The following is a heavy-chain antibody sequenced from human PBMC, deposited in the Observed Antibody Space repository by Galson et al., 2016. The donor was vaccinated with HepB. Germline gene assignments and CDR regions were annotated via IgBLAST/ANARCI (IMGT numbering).Heavy chain of an antibody. V-gene: IGHV1-8*01. CDR2: MKPRSGNT. D-gene: IGHD4-11*01. J-gene: IGHJ4*02. CDR1: GYLFNSYD. Sequence: SVKVSCKASGYLFNSYDINWMRQATGQGLEWMGWMKPRSGNTVYAQKFQGRVTMTRETSITTAYLELTSLSPEDTAVYFCARALSPPNDYGNPYYFDYWGQGTLVTVSS. CDR3: ARALSPPNDYGNPYYFDY.